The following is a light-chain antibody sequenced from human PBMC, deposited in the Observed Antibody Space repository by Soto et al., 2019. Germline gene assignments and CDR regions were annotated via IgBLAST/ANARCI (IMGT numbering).Light chain of an antibody. CDR1: QSVNNNY. V-gene: IGKV3-20*01. J-gene: IGKJ1*01. CDR3: QQYGSSLSWS. CDR2: EAS. Sequence: EIVLTQSPGTLSLSPGERATLSCRASQSVNNNYVAWYQQKPGQAPRLLIYEASSSATGIPDRFSGSGSGTDFTLTISRLEPEDFAGYYCQQYGSSLSWSFGQGTKVDI.